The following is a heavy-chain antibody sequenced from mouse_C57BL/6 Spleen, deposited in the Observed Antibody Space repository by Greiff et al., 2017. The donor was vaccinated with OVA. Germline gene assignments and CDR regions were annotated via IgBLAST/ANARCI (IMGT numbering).Heavy chain of an antibody. J-gene: IGHJ4*01. CDR1: GYTFTTYP. Sequence: VQLVESGAELVKPGASVKMSCKASGYTFTTYPIEWMKQNHGKSLEWIGNFHPYNDDTKYNEKFKGKATLTVEKSSSTVYLELSRLTSDDSAVYYCARANWDVDYYAMDYWGQGTSVTVSS. CDR2: FHPYNDDT. V-gene: IGHV1-47*01. CDR3: ARANWDVDYYAMDY. D-gene: IGHD4-1*01.